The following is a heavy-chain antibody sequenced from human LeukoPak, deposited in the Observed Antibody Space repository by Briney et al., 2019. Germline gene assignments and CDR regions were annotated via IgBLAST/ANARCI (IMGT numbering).Heavy chain of an antibody. V-gene: IGHV3-33*06. D-gene: IGHD1-26*01. CDR1: GFTFSSYG. CDR3: AKDGCGSYGFDY. CDR2: IWYDGSNK. J-gene: IGHJ4*02. Sequence: PGGSLRLSCAASGFTFSSYGMHWVRQAPGKGLEWVAVIWYDGSNKYYADSVKGRFTISRDNSKNTLYLQMNSLRAEDTAVYYCAKDGCGSYGFDYWGQGTLVTVSS.